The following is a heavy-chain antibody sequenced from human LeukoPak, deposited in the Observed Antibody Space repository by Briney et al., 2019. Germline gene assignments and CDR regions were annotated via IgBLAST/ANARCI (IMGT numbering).Heavy chain of an antibody. V-gene: IGHV3-48*03. CDR2: ISSSGSTI. J-gene: IGHJ4*02. CDR3: VSAWYSSGWN. D-gene: IGHD6-19*01. Sequence: GGSLRLSCAASGFTFSSYEMNWVRQAPGKGLEWVSYISSSGSTIYYADSVKGRFTISRDNAKNSLYLQMNSLRAEDTAVYYCVSAWYSSGWNWGQGTLVTVSS. CDR1: GFTFSSYE.